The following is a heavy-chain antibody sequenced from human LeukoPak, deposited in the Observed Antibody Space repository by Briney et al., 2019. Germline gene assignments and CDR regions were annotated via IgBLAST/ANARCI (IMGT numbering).Heavy chain of an antibody. J-gene: IGHJ5*02. CDR2: ISATGGNT. CDR1: GFTFNSGA. V-gene: IGHV3-23*01. Sequence: GGSLRLSCAASGFTFNSGAMGWVRQAPGKGLEWVSSISATGGNTYYADSVKGRFTISRDNSKNTLYLQMNSLRAEDTAVYYCAKAKPLWIQLANWFDPWGQGTLVTVSS. D-gene: IGHD5-18*01. CDR3: AKAKPLWIQLANWFDP.